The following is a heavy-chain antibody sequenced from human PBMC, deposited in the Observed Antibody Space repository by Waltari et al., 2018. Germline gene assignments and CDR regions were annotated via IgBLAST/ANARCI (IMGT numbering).Heavy chain of an antibody. J-gene: IGHJ4*02. V-gene: IGHV3-7*01. Sequence: EVQLVESGGDLVQPGGSLRLSCAASGFTFSNSWMSWVRQAPGKGLELVAYIKYDGGEKDYVDSVKGRFTIARDNAKNSLYLQMNSLRAEDTAVYYCARHGDYCFDNLGQGTLVTVSS. CDR3: ARHGDYCFDN. CDR1: GFTFSNSW. CDR2: IKYDGGEK.